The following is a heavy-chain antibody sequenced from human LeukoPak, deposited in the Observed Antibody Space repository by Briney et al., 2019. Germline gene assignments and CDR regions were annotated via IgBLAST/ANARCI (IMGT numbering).Heavy chain of an antibody. CDR1: GFTFSGYD. Sequence: PGGSLRLSCAASGFTFSGYDMNWVRQAPGRGLEWVSSISGSSSYIYYADSMKGRFTISRDNAKNSLYLQMKSLRAEDTAVYYCAELGITMIGGVWGKGTTVTISS. CDR3: AELGITMIGGV. V-gene: IGHV3-21*01. D-gene: IGHD3-10*02. CDR2: ISGSSSYI. J-gene: IGHJ6*04.